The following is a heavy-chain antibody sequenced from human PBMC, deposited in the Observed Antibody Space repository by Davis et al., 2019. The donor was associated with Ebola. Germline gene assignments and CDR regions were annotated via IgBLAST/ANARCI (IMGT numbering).Heavy chain of an antibody. CDR2: IWYDGSNK. D-gene: IGHD2-15*01. CDR3: AREGYCSGGSCYHFDY. J-gene: IGHJ4*02. V-gene: IGHV3-33*01. CDR1: GFTFSSHG. Sequence: GESLKISCAASGFTFSSHGMHWVRQAPGKGLEWVAVIWYDGSNKYYADSVKGRFTISRDNSKNTLYLQMNSLRAEDTAVYYCAREGYCSGGSCYHFDYWGQGTLVTVSS.